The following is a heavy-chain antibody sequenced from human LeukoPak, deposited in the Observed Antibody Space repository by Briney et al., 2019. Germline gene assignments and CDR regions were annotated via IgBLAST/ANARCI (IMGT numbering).Heavy chain of an antibody. CDR1: GYSISSGYY. CDR3: ARVRGYCSSTICYRYYFDY. J-gene: IGHJ4*02. V-gene: IGHV4-38-2*02. Sequence: PSETLSLTCTVSGYSISSGYYWAWIRQPPGKGLEWIGTIYHSGSTYYSPSLKSRVTISVDTSKNQFSLKLTSVTAADTAVYYCARVRGYCSSTICYRYYFDYWGQGTLVTVSS. CDR2: IYHSGST. D-gene: IGHD2-2*01.